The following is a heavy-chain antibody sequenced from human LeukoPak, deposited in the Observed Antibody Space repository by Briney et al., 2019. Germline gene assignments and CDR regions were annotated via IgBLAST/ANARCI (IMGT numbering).Heavy chain of an antibody. CDR3: ARTLYLYGSGSPKSYFDY. V-gene: IGHV4-4*07. CDR2: VDISGST. Sequence: PSETLSLTCTVSGASVSSYYWSYIRQPAGKGLEWIGRVDISGSTSYNPSLKSRVTMSVDTSKNQFSLKLTSVTAADTAVYYCARTLYLYGSGSPKSYFDYWGRGTLVTVSS. J-gene: IGHJ4*02. D-gene: IGHD3-10*01. CDR1: GASVSSYY.